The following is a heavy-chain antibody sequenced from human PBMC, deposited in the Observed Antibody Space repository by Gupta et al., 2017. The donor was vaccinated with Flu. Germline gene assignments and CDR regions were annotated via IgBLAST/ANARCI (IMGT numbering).Heavy chain of an antibody. D-gene: IGHD6-19*01. Sequence: SWIRQPPGEGLEWIGYTYKSGTTEYNPSRKSRVAISVDSFKNQFSLRVSFVTAADTAVYYCARDGSGRSFQIWGQGTMVTVSS. CDR3: ARDGSGRSFQI. CDR2: TYKSGTT. V-gene: IGHV4-4*08. J-gene: IGHJ3*02.